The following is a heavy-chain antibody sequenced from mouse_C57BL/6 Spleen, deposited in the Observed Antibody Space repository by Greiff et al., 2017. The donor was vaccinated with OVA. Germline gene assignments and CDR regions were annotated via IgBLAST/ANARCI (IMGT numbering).Heavy chain of an antibody. CDR3: ATDYYGSIIYFDY. CDR1: GYTFTSYW. D-gene: IGHD1-1*01. CDR2: IHPSDSDT. V-gene: IGHV1-74*01. Sequence: QVHVKQPGAELVKPGASVKVSCKASGYTFTSYWMHWVKQRPGQGLEWIGRIHPSDSDTNYNQKFKGKATLTVDKSSSTAYMQLISLTSEDSAVYDCATDYYGSIIYFDYWGQGTTLTVSS. J-gene: IGHJ2*01.